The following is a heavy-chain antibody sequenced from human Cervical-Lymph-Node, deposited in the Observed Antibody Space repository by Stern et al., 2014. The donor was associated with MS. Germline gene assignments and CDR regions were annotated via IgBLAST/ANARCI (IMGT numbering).Heavy chain of an antibody. Sequence: DQLVESGGGVVQPGRSLRLSCAASGFTFSSYAMHWVRQAPGKGLEWVAVISYDGSNKSYADSVKGRFTISRDNSKNTLYLQMNSLRAEDTAVYYCAREEGGKGFDYWGQGTLVTVSS. V-gene: IGHV3-30-3*01. CDR2: ISYDGSNK. D-gene: IGHD1-26*01. J-gene: IGHJ4*02. CDR1: GFTFSSYA. CDR3: AREEGGKGFDY.